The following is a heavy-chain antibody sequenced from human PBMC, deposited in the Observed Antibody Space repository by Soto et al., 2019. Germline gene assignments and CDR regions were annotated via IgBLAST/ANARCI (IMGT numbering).Heavy chain of an antibody. CDR3: ARAYNGNQGEALDI. D-gene: IGHD1-20*01. J-gene: IGHJ3*02. CDR1: GYTFTGYY. CDR2: INPNSGGT. V-gene: IGHV1-2*04. Sequence: QVQLVQSGAEVKKPGASVKVSCKASGYTFTGYYMHWVRQAPGQGLEWRGWINPNSGGTNYAQKFQGWVTMTRDTSISTAYMELSSLRSDDTAVYYCARAYNGNQGEALDIWGQGTMVSVSS.